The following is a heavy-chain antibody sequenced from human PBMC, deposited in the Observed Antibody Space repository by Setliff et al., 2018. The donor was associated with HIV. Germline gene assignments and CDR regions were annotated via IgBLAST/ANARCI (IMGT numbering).Heavy chain of an antibody. CDR2: INQSGST. Sequence: PSETLSLTCAVYGRSLSGYYWSWIRQPPGKGLEWIGEINQSGSTNYNPSLKSRVTISVDTSKNQSSLKLSSVTAADTAVYYCARGVNPTYYDFWSGNYMRKYYYYYMDVWGKGTTVTVSS. CDR1: GRSLSGYY. CDR3: ARGVNPTYYDFWSGNYMRKYYYYYMDV. J-gene: IGHJ6*03. D-gene: IGHD3-3*01. V-gene: IGHV4-34*01.